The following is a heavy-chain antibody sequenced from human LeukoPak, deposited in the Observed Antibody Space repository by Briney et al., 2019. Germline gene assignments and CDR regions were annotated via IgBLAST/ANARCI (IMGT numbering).Heavy chain of an antibody. Sequence: GGSLRLSCAASGFTSSSYSMNWVRQAPGKGLEWIAFIRGRSDTTYYADSVQGRFTISRDNAEDSVYLQMNSLRVEDTAVYYCARGSSGWTGFDYFDYWGQGALVTVSS. J-gene: IGHJ4*02. V-gene: IGHV3-48*01. D-gene: IGHD6-19*01. CDR1: GFTSSSYS. CDR2: IRGRSDTT. CDR3: ARGSSGWTGFDYFDY.